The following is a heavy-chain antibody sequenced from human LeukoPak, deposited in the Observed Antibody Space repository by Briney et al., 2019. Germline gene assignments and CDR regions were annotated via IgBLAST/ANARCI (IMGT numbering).Heavy chain of an antibody. CDR2: IYPGDSDT. V-gene: IGHV5-51*04. CDR1: GYSFTSYW. J-gene: IGHJ4*02. D-gene: IGHD3-22*01. Sequence: GESLKISCKGSGYSFTSYWIGWVRQMPGKGLEWMGIIYPGDSDTRYSPSFQGQVTISADKPISTAYLQWSSLKASDTAMYYCARTRGSDYYDSSGQSRDLVNWGQGTLVTVSS. CDR3: ARTRGSDYYDSSGQSRDLVN.